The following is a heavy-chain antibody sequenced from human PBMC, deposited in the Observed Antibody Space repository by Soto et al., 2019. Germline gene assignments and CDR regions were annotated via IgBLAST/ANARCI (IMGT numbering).Heavy chain of an antibody. CDR1: EFTVSSNY. CDR3: ARGATYYDFWSGHYTSYTYYGMDV. V-gene: IGHV3-53*01. Sequence: EVQLVESGGGLIQPGGSLRVSCAASEFTVSSNYMTWVRQALGKGLEWVSVIDTAGRANYAESVKGRFTNSRDNSKNTLYLQMNSLRVEDTAVYYCARGATYYDFWSGHYTSYTYYGMDVWGQGTTVTVS. D-gene: IGHD3-3*01. J-gene: IGHJ6*02. CDR2: IDTAGRA.